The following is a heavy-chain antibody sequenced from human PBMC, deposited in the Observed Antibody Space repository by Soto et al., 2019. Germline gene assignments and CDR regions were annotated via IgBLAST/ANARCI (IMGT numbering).Heavy chain of an antibody. V-gene: IGHV3-23*01. CDR1: GFTITSSA. J-gene: IGHJ4*02. Sequence: PGGSLRLSCAASGFTITSSAMSWVRQAPGKGLEWVSTTGISGRTTYYADSVKGRFTVSRDDSKNTLDLQMSSLRAEDTAVYYCATVHNTSRSFDYWGQGXPVTVYS. CDR2: TGISGRTT. CDR3: ATVHNTSRSFDY. D-gene: IGHD1-20*01.